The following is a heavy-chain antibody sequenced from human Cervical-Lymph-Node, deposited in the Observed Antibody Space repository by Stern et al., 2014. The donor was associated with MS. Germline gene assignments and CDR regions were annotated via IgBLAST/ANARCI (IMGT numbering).Heavy chain of an antibody. D-gene: IGHD1-26*01. J-gene: IGHJ6*02. CDR3: ARGELKEGLVRGMDV. Sequence: VQLVESGAEVKKPGSSVKVSCKASGGTFSSYAISWVRQAPGQGLEWMGGSNPIFGTANYAQKFQGRVTITAAQSTRTAYTELSSLRSEDTAVYYCARGELKEGLVRGMDVWGQGTTVTVSS. V-gene: IGHV1-69*01. CDR2: SNPIFGTA. CDR1: GGTFSSYA.